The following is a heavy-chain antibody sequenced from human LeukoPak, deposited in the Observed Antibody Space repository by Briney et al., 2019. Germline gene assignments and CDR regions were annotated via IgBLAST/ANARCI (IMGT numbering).Heavy chain of an antibody. Sequence: GGSLRLSCAASGFIVSSNYMSWVRQAPGKGLEWVSVIFSSGSTYYADSVKGRFTISRDNSKNTLYLQMNSLRAEDTAVYYCVRCAKIPYGMDVWGQGTTVTVSS. CDR1: GFIVSSNY. V-gene: IGHV3-53*01. J-gene: IGHJ6*02. D-gene: IGHD2-8*01. CDR3: VRCAKIPYGMDV. CDR2: IFSSGST.